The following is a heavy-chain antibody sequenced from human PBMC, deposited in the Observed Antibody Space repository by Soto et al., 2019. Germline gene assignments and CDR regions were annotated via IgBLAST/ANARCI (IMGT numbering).Heavy chain of an antibody. Sequence: QVQLVQSGAEVKKPGASVRVSCEASGYRFTAYYIHWVRQAPGQGLEWMGRMNLDTGGTTYAQKLQGRVNITRDTSISTAYREVSSLKSNTTAMYYCARDGNFAFLAYSFAFDCWGQGTLVTDSS. V-gene: IGHV1-2*06. CDR1: GYRFTAYY. D-gene: IGHD5-18*01. J-gene: IGHJ4*02. CDR2: MNLDTGGT. CDR3: ARDGNFAFLAYSFAFDC.